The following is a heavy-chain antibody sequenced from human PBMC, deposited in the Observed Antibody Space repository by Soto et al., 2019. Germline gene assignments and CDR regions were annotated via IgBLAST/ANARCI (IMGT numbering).Heavy chain of an antibody. CDR2: IYPGDSRS. V-gene: IGHV5-51*01. Sequence: XESLKTYRQGSEYRFSIYWLGWVRQMPGKGLEWVGNIYPGDSRSTYSPSYQGQVIISADKSIDTAYLQWSSLKASDTAIYYCAGARYSTWTGAFDFWGQGTMVTVSS. D-gene: IGHD1-26*01. CDR1: EYRFSIYW. CDR3: AGARYSTWTGAFDF. J-gene: IGHJ3*01.